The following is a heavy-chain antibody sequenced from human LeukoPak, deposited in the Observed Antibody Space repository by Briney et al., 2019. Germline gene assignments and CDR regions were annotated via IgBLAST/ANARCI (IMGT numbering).Heavy chain of an antibody. CDR2: ISNDGSKK. D-gene: IGHD1-1*01. CDR1: GFTFSYYA. V-gene: IGHV3-30*18. CDR3: AKDRSPTGSYYGMDA. J-gene: IGHJ6*02. Sequence: GGSLRLSCAASGFTFSYYAMRWVRQAPGKGLEWVAVISNDGSKKFYIYFGKGGFTVSSDKSTDTLYLQMNSLRPEDTAVYYCAKDRSPTGSYYGMDAWGQGTTVIVSS.